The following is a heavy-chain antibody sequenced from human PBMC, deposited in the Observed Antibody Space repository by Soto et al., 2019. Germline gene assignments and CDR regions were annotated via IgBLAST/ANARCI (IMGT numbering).Heavy chain of an antibody. V-gene: IGHV4-34*01. CDR3: ARTYSSSWSPFEY. CDR2: INPSGST. Sequence: QVQLQQWGAGLLKPSETLSLTCAVYGGSFSGYYWSWIRQPPGKGLEWIGEINPSGSTNYNPTLKSRVTISVDTSKNQFSLQLSSVTAAYSAVYYCARTYSSSWSPFEYWGQGTLVTVSS. J-gene: IGHJ4*02. D-gene: IGHD6-13*01. CDR1: GGSFSGYY.